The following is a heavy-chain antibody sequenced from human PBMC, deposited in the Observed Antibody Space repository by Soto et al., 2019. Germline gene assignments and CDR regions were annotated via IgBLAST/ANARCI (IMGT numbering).Heavy chain of an antibody. D-gene: IGHD4-17*01. CDR3: ARAGYGDYERYYYGMDV. V-gene: IGHV3-33*08. CDR1: GFTFRSYG. J-gene: IGHJ6*02. CDR2: IWYDGSNK. Sequence: PGGSLRLSCAASGFTFRSYGMHWVRQAPGKGLEWVAVIWYDGSNKYYADSVKGRFTISRDNSKNTLYLQMNSLRAEDTAVYYCARAGYGDYERYYYGMDVWGQGTTVTVSS.